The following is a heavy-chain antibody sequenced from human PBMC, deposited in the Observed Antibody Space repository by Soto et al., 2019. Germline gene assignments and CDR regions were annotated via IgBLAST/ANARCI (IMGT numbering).Heavy chain of an antibody. Sequence: HPGGSLRLSCAASGFTFSSYAMHWVRQAPGKGLEWVAVISYDGSNKYYADSVKGRFTISRDNSKNTLYLQMNSLRAEDTAVYYWARDKETKSRMVYAMYYYYGMDVWGKGTTVTVSS. CDR1: GFTFSSYA. CDR3: ARDKETKSRMVYAMYYYYGMDV. D-gene: IGHD2-8*01. J-gene: IGHJ6*04. V-gene: IGHV3-30-3*01. CDR2: ISYDGSNK.